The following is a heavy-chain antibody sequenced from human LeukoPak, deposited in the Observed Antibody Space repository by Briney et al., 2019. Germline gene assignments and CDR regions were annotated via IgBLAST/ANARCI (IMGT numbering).Heavy chain of an antibody. V-gene: IGHV4-39*01. Sequence: SETLSLTCTVSGGSISSSSHFWGWIRQPPGKGLEWIGSIYYSGSTYYNPSLKSRVTISVDTSKNQFSLRLSSLNPANPALYYRARGPRGYGGRRYDGMDVWGQGTSVTVSS. D-gene: IGHD4-23*01. CDR2: IYYSGST. CDR3: ARGPRGYGGRRYDGMDV. CDR1: GGSISSSSHF. J-gene: IGHJ6*01.